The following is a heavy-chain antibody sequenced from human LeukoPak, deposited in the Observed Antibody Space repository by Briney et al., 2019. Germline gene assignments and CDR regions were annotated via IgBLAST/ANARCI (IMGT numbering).Heavy chain of an antibody. D-gene: IGHD4-23*01. CDR1: GYSISSGYYW. Sequence: TLSLTCTVSGYSISSGYYWGWIRQPPGKALEWLALIYWNDDKRYSPSLKSRLTITKDTSKNQVVLTMTNMDPVDTATYYCALAWDTYGGNFDYWGQGTLVTVSS. J-gene: IGHJ4*02. V-gene: IGHV2-5*01. CDR3: ALAWDTYGGNFDY. CDR2: IYWNDDK.